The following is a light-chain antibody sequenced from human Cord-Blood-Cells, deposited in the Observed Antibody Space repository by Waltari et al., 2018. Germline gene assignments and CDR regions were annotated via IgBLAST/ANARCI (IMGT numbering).Light chain of an antibody. J-gene: IGLJ3*02. Sequence: QSALTQPASVSGSPGQSITISCTGTSSDVGGYNYVSWYQQHPGKAPKLMLYDVSKRTSGVSNRFSGSKSGNTASLTISALQAEDEADYYGSSYTSSSAWVFGGGTKRTVL. V-gene: IGLV2-14*01. CDR1: SSDVGGYNY. CDR3: SSYTSSSAWV. CDR2: DVS.